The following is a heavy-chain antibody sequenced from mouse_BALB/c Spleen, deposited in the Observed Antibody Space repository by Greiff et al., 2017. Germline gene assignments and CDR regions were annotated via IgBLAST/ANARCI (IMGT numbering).Heavy chain of an antibody. V-gene: IGHV5-17*02. J-gene: IGHJ3*01. CDR2: ISSGSSTI. CDR3: ASPYYYGSSYWFAY. Sequence: EVQRVESGGGLVQPGGSRKLSCAASGFTFSSFGMHWVRQAPEKGLEWVAYISSGSSTIYYADTVKGRFTISRDNPKNTLFLQMTSLRSEDTAMYYCASPYYYGSSYWFAYWGQGTLVTVSA. CDR1: GFTFSSFG. D-gene: IGHD1-1*01.